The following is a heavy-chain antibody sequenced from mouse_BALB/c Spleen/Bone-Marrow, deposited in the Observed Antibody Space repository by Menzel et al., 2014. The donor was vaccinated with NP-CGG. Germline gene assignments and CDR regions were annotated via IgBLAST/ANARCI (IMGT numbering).Heavy chain of an antibody. CDR2: INPGSGGT. CDR1: GYAFTNYL. J-gene: IGHJ4*01. Sequence: QVQLQQSGAELVRPGTSVKVSCKASGYAFTNYLIEWVKQRPGQGLEWIGVINPGSGGTNYNEKFKGKATLTADKSSSTAYMQLSSLTSDDSAVYFCARWLLPYYAMDYWGQGTSVTVSS. D-gene: IGHD2-3*01. V-gene: IGHV1-54*01. CDR3: ARWLLPYYAMDY.